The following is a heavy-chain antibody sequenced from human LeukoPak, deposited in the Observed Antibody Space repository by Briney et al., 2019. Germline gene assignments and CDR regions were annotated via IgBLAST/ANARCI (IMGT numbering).Heavy chain of an antibody. CDR1: GFRFSNYA. J-gene: IGHJ5*02. CDR2: ISGSGGST. Sequence: GGSLRLSCAASGFRFSNYALTWVRQSPGTGLEWVSAISGSGGSTYYADSVKGRFTISRDHSKNTVYLQINSLRAEDTAVYYCAILGVTSSDLSWFAPWGQGTLVTVSS. D-gene: IGHD3-3*01. CDR3: AILGVTSSDLSWFAP. V-gene: IGHV3-23*01.